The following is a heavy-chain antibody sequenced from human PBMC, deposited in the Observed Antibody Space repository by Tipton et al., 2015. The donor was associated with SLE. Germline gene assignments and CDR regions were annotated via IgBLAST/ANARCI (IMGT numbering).Heavy chain of an antibody. D-gene: IGHD3-10*01. J-gene: IGHJ3*02. CDR1: GYTFTRYY. CDR3: ARDRLGRAPDAFDI. CDR2: INPNSGGT. Sequence: QLVQSGPEVKKPGASVKVSCKASGYTFTRYYMHWVRQAPGQGLEWMGWINPNSGGTNYAQKFQGRVTMTRDTSISTAYMELSRLRSDDTAVYYCARDRLGRAPDAFDIWGQGTMVTVSS. V-gene: IGHV1-2*02.